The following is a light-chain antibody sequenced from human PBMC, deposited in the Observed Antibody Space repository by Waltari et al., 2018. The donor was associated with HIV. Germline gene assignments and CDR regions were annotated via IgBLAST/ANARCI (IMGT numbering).Light chain of an antibody. J-gene: IGKJ4*01. CDR3: QQALRTPLN. CDR1: DTLDNF. Sequence: DIQMTQSPSSLYASVGDRVTIPCRASDTLDNFLNWYQQKPGNAPNLLIFAATTLKDGVSSRFSGSGSGTDYNLTISSLQPEDFATYFCQQALRTPLNFGGGT. CDR2: AAT. V-gene: IGKV1-39*01.